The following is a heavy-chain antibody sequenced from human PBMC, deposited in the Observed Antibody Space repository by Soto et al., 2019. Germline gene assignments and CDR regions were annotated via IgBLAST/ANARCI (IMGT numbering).Heavy chain of an antibody. V-gene: IGHV3-33*01. D-gene: IGHD2-15*01. J-gene: IGHJ4*02. CDR2: IWYDGSNK. Sequence: LRLSCAVSGFTFSSYGMHWVRQAPGKGLEWVAVIWYDGSNKYYADSVKGRFTISRDNSKNTLYLQMNSLRAEDTAVYYCAREFRYCSGGSCYHHPFDYWGQGTLVTVSS. CDR1: GFTFSSYG. CDR3: AREFRYCSGGSCYHHPFDY.